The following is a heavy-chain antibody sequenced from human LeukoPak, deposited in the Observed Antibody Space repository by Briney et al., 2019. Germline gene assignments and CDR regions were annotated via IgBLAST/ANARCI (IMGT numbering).Heavy chain of an antibody. D-gene: IGHD1-26*01. J-gene: IGHJ4*02. CDR1: GFTVSSDY. CDR2: IYSGGST. CDR3: ARAKWGSDFDY. Sequence: GGSLRLSCAASGFTVSSDYMSWVRQAPGKGLEWVSVIYSGGSTYYADSVKGRFTISRDNSKNTLYLQMNSLRAEDTAVYYCARAKWGSDFDYWGQGTLVTVSS. V-gene: IGHV3-66*02.